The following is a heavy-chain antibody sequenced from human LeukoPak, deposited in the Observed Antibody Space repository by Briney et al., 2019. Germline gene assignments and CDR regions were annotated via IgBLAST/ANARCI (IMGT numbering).Heavy chain of an antibody. V-gene: IGHV3-7*03. CDR1: GFSFGSFW. Sequence: RGGSLRLSCAASGFSFGSFWMTRVRQAPGKGLEWVAHIKPDGSETKYVDSVKGRFTISRDNAKNSLFLLMNSLGVEDTAVYYCVRDIGWYRFDYWGRGTLVTVSS. D-gene: IGHD6-19*01. CDR2: IKPDGSET. CDR3: VRDIGWYRFDY. J-gene: IGHJ4*02.